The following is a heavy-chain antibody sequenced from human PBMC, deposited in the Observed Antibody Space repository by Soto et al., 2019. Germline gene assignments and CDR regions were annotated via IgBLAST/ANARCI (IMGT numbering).Heavy chain of an antibody. CDR2: IYPGDSDT. V-gene: IGHV5-51*01. Sequence: SLKISCKGSGYTFTNYWIGWVRQMPGKGLEWMGIIYPGDSDTKYNPSFQGQVTISADKSITTTYLRWTSLKASDTAIYYCAASILYYSMDVWGQGTKVTVSS. CDR1: GYTFTNYW. J-gene: IGHJ6*02. CDR3: AASILYYSMDV.